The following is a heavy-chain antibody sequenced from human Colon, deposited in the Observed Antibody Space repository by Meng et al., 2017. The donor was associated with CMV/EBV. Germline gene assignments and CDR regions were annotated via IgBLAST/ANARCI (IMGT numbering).Heavy chain of an antibody. CDR1: YKFSSYG. V-gene: IGHV1-18*01. J-gene: IGHJ4*02. CDR3: ARAREVGYSAYDYYDF. CDR2: ISTYNGNT. Sequence: YKFSSYGISWGRQAPGQGLEWMGWISTYNGNTDYAQKFQGRVTMTTDTLTSTAYMELTSLKSDDTAVFYCARAREVGYSAYDYYDFWGQGTLVTVSS. D-gene: IGHD5-12*01.